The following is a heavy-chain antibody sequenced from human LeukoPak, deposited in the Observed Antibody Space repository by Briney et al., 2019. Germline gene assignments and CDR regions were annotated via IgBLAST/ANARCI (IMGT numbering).Heavy chain of an antibody. D-gene: IGHD2-2*01. Sequence: SETLSLTCTVSGGSISSYCWSWIRQPAGKGLEWIGRIYTSGSTNYNPSLKSRVTMSVDTSKNQFSLKLSSVTAADTAVYYCARGALPTYCSSTSCRDVDYMDVWGKGTTVTVSS. J-gene: IGHJ6*03. CDR3: ARGALPTYCSSTSCRDVDYMDV. V-gene: IGHV4-4*07. CDR1: GGSISSYC. CDR2: IYTSGST.